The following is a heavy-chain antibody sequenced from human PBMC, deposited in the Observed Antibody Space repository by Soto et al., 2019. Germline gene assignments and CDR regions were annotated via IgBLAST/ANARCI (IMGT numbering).Heavy chain of an antibody. J-gene: IGHJ4*02. D-gene: IGHD2-21*01. CDR2: IIPIFGTA. V-gene: IGHV1-69*13. CDR1: GYTFTSYA. Sequence: ASVTVSCKASGYTFTSYAMHWVRQAPGQGLEWMGGIIPIFGTAKYAQKFQGRVTITADESTSTAYMELSSLRSEDTAVYYCARYPPVDYFFDYWGQGTLVTVSS. CDR3: ARYPPVDYFFDY.